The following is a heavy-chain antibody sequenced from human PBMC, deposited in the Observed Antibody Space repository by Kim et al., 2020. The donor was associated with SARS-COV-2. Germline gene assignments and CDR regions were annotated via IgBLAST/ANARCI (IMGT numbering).Heavy chain of an antibody. J-gene: IGHJ6*02. D-gene: IGHD2-2*02. V-gene: IGHV4-34*01. CDR1: GGSFSGYY. Sequence: SETLSLTCAVYGGSFSGYYWSWIRQSPGKGLEWIGKIYQSGTTNYNPSLKSRVTISVDTSKNQFSLKLSSVTAADTGFYYCARGRAGVVPAPILGIAPHYDYFIMDVWAHGTTVTVSS. CDR2: IYQSGTT. CDR3: ARGRAGVVPAPILGIAPHYDYFIMDV.